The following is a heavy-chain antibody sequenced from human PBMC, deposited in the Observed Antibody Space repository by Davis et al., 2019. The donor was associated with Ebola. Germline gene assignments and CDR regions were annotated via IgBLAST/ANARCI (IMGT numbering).Heavy chain of an antibody. CDR2: TYYESKWDH. Sequence: SEILSLTCTVSGDSLNPYYWSWIRQSPSRGLEWLGRTYYESKWDHDYAVSVKGRISIDPDMAKNQFSLHLNSVTPEDTAVYFCARDDSVWGSHRFGAFDVWGQGTMVTVSS. CDR3: ARDDSVWGSHRFGAFDV. CDR1: GDSLNPYYW. D-gene: IGHD3-16*02. V-gene: IGHV6-1*01. J-gene: IGHJ3*01.